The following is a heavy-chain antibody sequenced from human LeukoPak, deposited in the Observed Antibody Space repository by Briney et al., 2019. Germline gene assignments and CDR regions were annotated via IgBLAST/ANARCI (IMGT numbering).Heavy chain of an antibody. CDR3: ARERGSIAAAGTGDY. D-gene: IGHD6-13*01. CDR1: GYTFTSYG. CDR2: ISAYNGNT. Sequence: ASVNVSCKASGYTFTSYGISWVRQAPGQGLEWMGWISAYNGNTNYAQKLQGRVTMTTDTSTSTAYMELRSLRSDDTAVYYCARERGSIAAAGTGDYWGQGTLVTVSS. V-gene: IGHV1-18*01. J-gene: IGHJ4*02.